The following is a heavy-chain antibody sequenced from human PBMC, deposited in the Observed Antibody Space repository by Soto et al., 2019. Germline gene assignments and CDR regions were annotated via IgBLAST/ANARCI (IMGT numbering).Heavy chain of an antibody. D-gene: IGHD1-26*01. CDR2: VSASGLNT. CDR1: GLPFSTYA. Sequence: GGSLRHSCTASGLPFSTYAMAWVRQATGKGLEWVSGVSASGLNTDYADPVKGRFYISRDNSKNTVSLHMNSLRAEDTAVYYCVKGIGNYWALDYWGQGTLVTVSS. CDR3: VKGIGNYWALDY. J-gene: IGHJ4*02. V-gene: IGHV3-23*01.